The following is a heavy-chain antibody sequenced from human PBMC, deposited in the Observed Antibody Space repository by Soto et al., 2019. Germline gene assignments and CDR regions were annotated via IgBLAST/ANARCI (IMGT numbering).Heavy chain of an antibody. CDR2: IYSAGSA. V-gene: IGHV3-66*01. CDR3: ARVHRSSYHYLDY. CDR1: GFTVSSSY. J-gene: IGHJ4*02. Sequence: EVQLVESGGGLVQPGGSLRLSCAASGFTVSSSYMSWVRQAPGKGLEWVSVIYSAGSADFADSVKGRFTISRDNSKNTLYLQMSSLRAETTAVYYCARVHRSSYHYLDYWGQGTLVTVSS. D-gene: IGHD6-13*01.